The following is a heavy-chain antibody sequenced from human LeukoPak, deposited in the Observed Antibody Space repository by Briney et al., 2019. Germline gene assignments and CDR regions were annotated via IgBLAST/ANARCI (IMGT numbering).Heavy chain of an antibody. D-gene: IGHD5-18*01. CDR2: ISDTGATT. CDR1: GFTFSSYA. Sequence: PGGSLRLSCAGSGFTFSSYAMSWVRQAPGKGLEWVSAISDTGATTYDADSVKGRFTISRDNAKNSLYLQMNSLRAEDTAVYYCTSYSFDYWGQGALVTVSS. V-gene: IGHV3-23*01. J-gene: IGHJ4*02. CDR3: TSYSFDY.